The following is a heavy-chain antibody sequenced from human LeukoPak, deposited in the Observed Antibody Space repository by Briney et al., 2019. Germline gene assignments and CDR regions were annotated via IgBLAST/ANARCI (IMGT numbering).Heavy chain of an antibody. CDR1: GFSFTNYG. CDR2: IWYDGSNK. Sequence: GRSLRLSCAASGFSFTNYGMHWVRQAPGKGLEWMAVIWYDGSNKYYADSVKGRFTISRDNSKNTLYLQMNSLRAEDTAVYYCARDHPLFRMDVWGQGTTVTVSS. J-gene: IGHJ6*02. V-gene: IGHV3-33*01. CDR3: ARDHPLFRMDV.